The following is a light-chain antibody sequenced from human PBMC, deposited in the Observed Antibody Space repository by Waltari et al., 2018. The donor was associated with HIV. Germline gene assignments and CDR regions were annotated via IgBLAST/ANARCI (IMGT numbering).Light chain of an antibody. Sequence: QSALTQPPSASGSPGQSVTISCTGTSSDVGGYNSVSWFQQHPGKAPKLMIYEVTKRTSGVADRFSGAKSGNTASLTVSGLKAEDEADYYCSSHAGSDNSVFGTGTTVTVL. V-gene: IGLV2-8*01. CDR2: EVT. CDR3: SSHAGSDNSV. CDR1: SSDVGGYNS. J-gene: IGLJ1*01.